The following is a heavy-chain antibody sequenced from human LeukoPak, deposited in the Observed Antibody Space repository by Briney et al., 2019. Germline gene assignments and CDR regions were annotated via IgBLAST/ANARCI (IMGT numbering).Heavy chain of an antibody. Sequence: PSQTLSLTXTVSGGSISSGSYYWSWIRQPAGKGLEWIGRIYTSGSTNYNPSLKSRVTISVDTSKNQFSLKLSSVTAADTAVYYCARPSTGDYMDVWGKGTTVTVSS. CDR2: IYTSGST. J-gene: IGHJ6*03. D-gene: IGHD2-2*01. V-gene: IGHV4-61*02. CDR1: GGSISSGSYY. CDR3: ARPSTGDYMDV.